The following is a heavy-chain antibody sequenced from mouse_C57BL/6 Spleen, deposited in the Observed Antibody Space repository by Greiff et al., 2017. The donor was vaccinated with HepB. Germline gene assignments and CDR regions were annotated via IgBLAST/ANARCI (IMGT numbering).Heavy chain of an antibody. J-gene: IGHJ4*01. CDR1: GFTFSDYG. CDR2: ISSGSSTI. Sequence: EVQLQESGGGLVKPGGSLKLSCAASGFTFSDYGMHWVRQAPEKGLEWVAYISSGSSTIYYADTVKGRFTISRDNAKNTLFLQMTSLRSEDTAMYYCARQLGRGAMDYWGQGTSVTVSS. CDR3: ARQLGRGAMDY. V-gene: IGHV5-17*01. D-gene: IGHD4-1*01.